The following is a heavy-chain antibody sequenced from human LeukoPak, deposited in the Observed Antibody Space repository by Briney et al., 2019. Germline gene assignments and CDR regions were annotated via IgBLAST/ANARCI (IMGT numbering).Heavy chain of an antibody. D-gene: IGHD3-22*01. CDR2: IYYRGST. CDR3: ARNSYYDTTGYSPDY. J-gene: IGHJ4*02. CDR1: GGSISNHY. Sequence: SETLSLTCTVSGGSISNHYWSWIRRPPGKGLEWIGYIYYRGSTNYNPSLMSRVTLSVDTSKNQVSLKLRSVTAADTAVYYCARNSYYDTTGYSPDYWGQGTLVTVSS. V-gene: IGHV4-59*08.